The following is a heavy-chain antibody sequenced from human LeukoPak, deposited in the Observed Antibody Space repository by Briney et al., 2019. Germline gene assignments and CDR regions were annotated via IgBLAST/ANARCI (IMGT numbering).Heavy chain of an antibody. CDR3: ARERRIAVAGTRDYYGMDV. CDR2: IYYSGST. V-gene: IGHV4-61*01. D-gene: IGHD6-19*01. J-gene: IGHJ6*02. CDR1: GVSVSSGSYY. Sequence: SETLSLTCTVSGVSVSSGSYYWSWIRQPPGKGLEWIGYIYYSGSTNYNPSLKSRVTISVDTSKNQFSLKLSSVTAADTAVYYCARERRIAVAGTRDYYGMDVWGQGTTVTVSS.